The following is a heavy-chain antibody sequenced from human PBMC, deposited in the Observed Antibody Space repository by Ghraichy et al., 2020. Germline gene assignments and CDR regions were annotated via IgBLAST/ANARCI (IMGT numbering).Heavy chain of an antibody. CDR1: GGTFSSYA. J-gene: IGHJ6*02. V-gene: IGHV1-69*13. Sequence: SVKVSCKASGGTFSSYAISWVRQAPGQGLEWMGGIIPIFGTANYAQKFQGRVTITADESTSTAYMELSSLRSEDTAVYYCASESPRTTPGEDIVVVPDYYYYGMDVWGQGTTVTVSS. CDR2: IIPIFGTA. D-gene: IGHD2-2*01. CDR3: ASESPRTTPGEDIVVVPDYYYYGMDV.